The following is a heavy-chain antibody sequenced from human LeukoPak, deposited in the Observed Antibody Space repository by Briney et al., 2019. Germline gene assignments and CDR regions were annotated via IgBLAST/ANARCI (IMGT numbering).Heavy chain of an antibody. V-gene: IGHV3-30*04. CDR3: ARDYYDSSGYYYFDY. D-gene: IGHD3-22*01. Sequence: PGGSLRLSCAASGFTFSSYAMHWVRQAPGKGLEWVAVISYDGSNKYYADSVKGRFTLSRDNSKNTLYLQMNSLRAEDTAVYYCARDYYDSSGYYYFDYWGQGTLVTVSS. J-gene: IGHJ4*02. CDR2: ISYDGSNK. CDR1: GFTFSSYA.